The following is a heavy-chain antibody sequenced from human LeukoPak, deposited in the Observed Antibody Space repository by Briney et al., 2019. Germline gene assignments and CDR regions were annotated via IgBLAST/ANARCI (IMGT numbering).Heavy chain of an antibody. D-gene: IGHD3-22*01. V-gene: IGHV3-53*01. J-gene: IGHJ3*02. Sequence: GGSLRLSCAASGFTVNSKYMSWVRQAPGKGLEWVSVMYSGGSTNYADSVKGQFTISRDNSKNTLYLEMNSLRAEDTAVYYCARGYYDSSGPGALDIWGQGTMVTVSS. CDR1: GFTVNSKY. CDR3: ARGYYDSSGPGALDI. CDR2: MYSGGST.